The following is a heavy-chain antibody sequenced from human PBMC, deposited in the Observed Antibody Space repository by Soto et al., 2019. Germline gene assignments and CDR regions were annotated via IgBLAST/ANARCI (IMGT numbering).Heavy chain of an antibody. J-gene: IGHJ4*02. D-gene: IGHD4-17*01. CDR3: AKDLHGDPYY. CDR2: ISAYNGNT. V-gene: IGHV1-18*01. Sequence: QVQLVQYGADVKKPGASVKVSCKASGYTFTSYGISWVRQAPGQGLEWMGWISAYNGNTNYAQKLQGRVTMTTDTSTSTAYMEWGSVKSDDTSVYYCAKDLHGDPYYWGQETLVTVSS. CDR1: GYTFTSYG.